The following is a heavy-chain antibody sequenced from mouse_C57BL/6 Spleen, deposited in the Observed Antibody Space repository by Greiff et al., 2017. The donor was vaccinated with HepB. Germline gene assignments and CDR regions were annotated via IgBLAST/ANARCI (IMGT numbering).Heavy chain of an antibody. V-gene: IGHV1-53*01. Sequence: VQVVESGTELVKPGASVKLSCKASGYTFTSYWMHWVKQRPGQGLEWIGNINPSNGGTNYNEKFKSKATLTVDKSSSTAYMQLSSLTSEDSAVYYCARAGRLYYFDYWGQGTTLTVSS. CDR3: ARAGRLYYFDY. CDR2: INPSNGGT. CDR1: GYTFTSYW. J-gene: IGHJ2*01.